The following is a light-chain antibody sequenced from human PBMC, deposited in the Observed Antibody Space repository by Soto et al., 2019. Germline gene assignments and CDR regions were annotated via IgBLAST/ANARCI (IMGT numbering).Light chain of an antibody. CDR1: QTISSY. CDR2: DAS. J-gene: IGKJ4*01. Sequence: EIVLTQSPATLSLTAGESATLSCRASQTISSYLAWYQQKPGQAPRLLIYDASNRAAGIPARFSGFGSGTDFTLTISSLEPEDVAIYYCQQRTNWPLTFGGGTNVEIK. V-gene: IGKV3-11*01. CDR3: QQRTNWPLT.